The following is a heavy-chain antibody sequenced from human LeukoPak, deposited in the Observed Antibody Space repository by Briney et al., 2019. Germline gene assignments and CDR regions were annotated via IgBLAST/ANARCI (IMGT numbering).Heavy chain of an antibody. CDR1: GYTFSSYA. Sequence: GRSLRLSCAASGYTFSSYAMHWVRQAPGKGLEWVAVISYDGSNKYYADSVKGRFTISRDNSKTTLYLQMNSLRAEDTAVYYCAREPLAAAGSWDAFDIWGQGTMVTVSS. CDR2: ISYDGSNK. CDR3: AREPLAAAGSWDAFDI. V-gene: IGHV3-30*04. J-gene: IGHJ3*02. D-gene: IGHD6-13*01.